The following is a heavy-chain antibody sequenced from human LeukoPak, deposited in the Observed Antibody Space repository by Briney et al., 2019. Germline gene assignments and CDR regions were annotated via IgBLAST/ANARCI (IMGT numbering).Heavy chain of an antibody. CDR2: ISSSGSTI. V-gene: IGHV3-11*01. Sequence: GSLRLSCAASGFTFSDYYMSWIRQAPGKGLEWVSYISSSGSTIYYADSVKGRFTISRDNAKNSLYLQMNSLRAEDTAVYYCARYFDSSGYYSAFDIWGQGTMVTVSS. D-gene: IGHD3-22*01. CDR3: ARYFDSSGYYSAFDI. CDR1: GFTFSDYY. J-gene: IGHJ3*02.